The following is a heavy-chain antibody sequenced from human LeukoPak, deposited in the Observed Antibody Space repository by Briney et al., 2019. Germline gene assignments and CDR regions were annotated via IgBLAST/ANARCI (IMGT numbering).Heavy chain of an antibody. CDR2: INPSGGGT. J-gene: IGHJ4*02. CDR3: ARGYYGGLAWCDY. CDR1: GYTFTSYY. Sequence: ASVKVSCKASGYTFTSYYIHWVRQAPGQGLAWMGVINPSGGGTSYAQKFQGRVTMTRDTSTATVYMDLSSLRSEDTAVYYCARGYYGGLAWCDYWGQGTLVTVSS. V-gene: IGHV1-46*01. D-gene: IGHD4-23*01.